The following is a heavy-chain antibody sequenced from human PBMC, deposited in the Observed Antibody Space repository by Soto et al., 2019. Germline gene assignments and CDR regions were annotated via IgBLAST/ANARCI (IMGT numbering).Heavy chain of an antibody. CDR3: AKGLPSSSWYWNYYYGMDV. CDR1: GFTFSSYG. CDR2: ISYDGSNK. D-gene: IGHD6-13*01. J-gene: IGHJ6*02. Sequence: PGGSLRLSCAASGFTFSSYGMHWVRQAPGKGLEWVAVISYDGSNKYYADSVKGRFTISRDNSKNTLYLQMNSLRAEDTAVYYCAKGLPSSSWYWNYYYGMDVWGQGTTVTVSS. V-gene: IGHV3-30*18.